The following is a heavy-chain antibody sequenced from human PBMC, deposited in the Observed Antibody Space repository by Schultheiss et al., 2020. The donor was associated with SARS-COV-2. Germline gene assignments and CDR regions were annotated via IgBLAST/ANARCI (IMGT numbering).Heavy chain of an antibody. D-gene: IGHD3-22*01. CDR3: AREGYYDSSGLDWYFDL. Sequence: SVKVSCKASGYTFTSYYMHWVRQAPGQGLEWMGGIIPIFGTANYAQKFQGRVTITADESTSTAYMELSSLRSEDTAVYYCAREGYYDSSGLDWYFDLWGRGTLVTVSS. J-gene: IGHJ2*01. V-gene: IGHV1-69*13. CDR1: GYTFTSYY. CDR2: IIPIFGTA.